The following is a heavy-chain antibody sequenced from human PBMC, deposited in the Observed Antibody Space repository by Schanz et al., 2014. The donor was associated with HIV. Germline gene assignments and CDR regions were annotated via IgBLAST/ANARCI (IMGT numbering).Heavy chain of an antibody. J-gene: IGHJ4*02. CDR1: GFTLTSYG. V-gene: IGHV3-30*03. Sequence: VQLLESGGGLVQPGGSLRLSCVVAGFTLTSYGMHWVRQAPGKGLEWVAFMSDDGGTKFYGDAAKGRFTISRDKSKNTLFPQMNSLRAEDTTVYYCARGGYNYGREGYFDYWGQGTLVTVSS. D-gene: IGHD5-18*01. CDR3: ARGGYNYGREGYFDY. CDR2: MSDDGGTK.